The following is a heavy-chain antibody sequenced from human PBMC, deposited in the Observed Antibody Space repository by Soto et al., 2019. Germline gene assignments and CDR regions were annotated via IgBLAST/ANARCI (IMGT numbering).Heavy chain of an antibody. CDR3: ARDRRSITMIVVVIADYYYGMDV. D-gene: IGHD3-22*01. CDR2: INSDGSST. J-gene: IGHJ6*02. CDR1: GFTFDDYA. Sequence: WGSLRLSCAASGFTFDDYAMYWVRQDPGKGLVWVSRINSDGSSTSYADSVKGRFTISRDNAKNTLYLQMNSLRAEDTAVYYCARDRRSITMIVVVIADYYYGMDVWGQGTTVTVSS. V-gene: IGHV3-74*01.